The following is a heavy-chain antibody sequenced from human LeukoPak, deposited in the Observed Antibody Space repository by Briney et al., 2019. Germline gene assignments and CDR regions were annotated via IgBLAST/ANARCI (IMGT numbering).Heavy chain of an antibody. J-gene: IGHJ4*02. V-gene: IGHV4-4*07. D-gene: IGHD3-10*01. CDR2: IYDSGT. Sequence: PSETLSLTCTVSGGSISTYSWSWIHQPAGKGLEWIGRIYDSGTNYNPSLKSRVTMSADTSKNQFSLKLSSVTAADTAVYFCAREVIIRGVTHFDYWGQGALVTVSS. CDR1: GGSISTYS. CDR3: AREVIIRGVTHFDY.